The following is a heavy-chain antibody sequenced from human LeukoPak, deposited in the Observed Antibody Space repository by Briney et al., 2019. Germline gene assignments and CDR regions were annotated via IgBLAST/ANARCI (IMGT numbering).Heavy chain of an antibody. Sequence: PSETLSLTCAVYGGSFSGYYWSWIRQPPGKGLEWIGSIYYSGSTYYNPSLKSRVTISVDTAKNQFSLNLSSVTAADTAVYYCARDLYSSRTNDALVIWGQGTMVTVSS. J-gene: IGHJ3*02. CDR3: ARDLYSSRTNDALVI. CDR1: GGSFSGYY. D-gene: IGHD6-13*01. V-gene: IGHV4-34*01. CDR2: IYYSGST.